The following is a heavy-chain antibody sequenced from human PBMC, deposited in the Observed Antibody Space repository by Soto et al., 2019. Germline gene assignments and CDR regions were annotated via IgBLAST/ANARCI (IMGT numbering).Heavy chain of an antibody. D-gene: IGHD3-9*01. CDR2: IVVGSGNT. CDR1: GFTFTSSA. J-gene: IGHJ5*02. Sequence: QMQLVQSGPEVKKPGTSVKVSCKASGFTFTSSAMQWVRQARGQRLEWIGWIVVGSGNTNFAQKFQERVTITRDMSTSTADMELSSLRSEDRAVYYWAAEQIQGGLRSYDGFDPWGQGTLVTVSS. CDR3: AAEQIQGGLRSYDGFDP. V-gene: IGHV1-58*02.